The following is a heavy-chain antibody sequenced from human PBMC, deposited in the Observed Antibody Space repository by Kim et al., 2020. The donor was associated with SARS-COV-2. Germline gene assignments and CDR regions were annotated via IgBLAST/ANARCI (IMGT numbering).Heavy chain of an antibody. CDR2: INHSGST. V-gene: IGHV4-34*01. CDR3: ARGHTWIQLWTNLYYFDY. J-gene: IGHJ4*02. CDR1: GGSFSGYY. Sequence: SETLSLTCAVYGGSFSGYYWSWIRQPPGKGLEWIGEINHSGSTNYNPSLKSRVTISVDTSKNQFSLKLSSVTAADTAVYYCARGHTWIQLWTNLYYFDYWGQGTLVTVSS. D-gene: IGHD5-18*01.